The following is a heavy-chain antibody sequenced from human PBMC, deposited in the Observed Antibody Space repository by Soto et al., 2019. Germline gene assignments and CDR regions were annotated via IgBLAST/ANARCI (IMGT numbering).Heavy chain of an antibody. J-gene: IGHJ4*02. V-gene: IGHV4-39*01. CDR3: ARLGGYYHPYYFDY. D-gene: IGHD3-22*01. CDR1: GGSISSSSYY. CDR2: IYYSGST. Sequence: PSETLSLTCTVSGGSISSSSYYWGWIRQPPGKGLEWIGSIYYSGSTYYNPSLKSRVTISVDTSKNQFSLKLSSVTAADTAVYYCARLGGYYHPYYFDYWGQGTLVTVSS.